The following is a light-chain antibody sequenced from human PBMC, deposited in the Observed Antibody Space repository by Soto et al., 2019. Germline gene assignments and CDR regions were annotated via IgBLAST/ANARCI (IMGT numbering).Light chain of an antibody. Sequence: EIVLTQSPATLSLSPGERATVSCRASQSVSSHLAWYQQKRGQAPRLLIYDASSRASGIPARFSGSGSGTDFTLTVSSLEPEDFAVYYCQQGGNWPLTFGQGTRLDI. CDR3: QQGGNWPLT. CDR1: QSVSSH. CDR2: DAS. J-gene: IGKJ5*01. V-gene: IGKV3-11*01.